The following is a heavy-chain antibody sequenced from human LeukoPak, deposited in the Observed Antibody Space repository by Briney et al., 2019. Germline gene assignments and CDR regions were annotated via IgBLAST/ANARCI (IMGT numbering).Heavy chain of an antibody. Sequence: GGSLRLSCAASGFTFSSYSMNWVRQAPGKGLEWVSSISSSSSYIYYADSVKGRFTISRDNAKNSLYLQMNSLRAEDTAVYYCTSSEMVYAPYYFDYWGQGTLVTVSS. CDR2: ISSSSSYI. V-gene: IGHV3-21*01. J-gene: IGHJ4*02. D-gene: IGHD2-8*01. CDR1: GFTFSSYS. CDR3: TSSEMVYAPYYFDY.